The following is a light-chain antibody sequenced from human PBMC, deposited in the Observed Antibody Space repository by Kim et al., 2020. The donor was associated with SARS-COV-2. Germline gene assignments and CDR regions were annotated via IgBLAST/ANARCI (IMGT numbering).Light chain of an antibody. CDR3: QQYGSSLYT. CDR1: QSVSSSY. V-gene: IGKV3-20*01. CDR2: GAS. J-gene: IGKJ2*01. Sequence: LSQRERATLSGRDSQSVSSSYLAWYQQKPGQAHRLLIYGASSRATGIPDRFSGSGSGTDFTLTISRLEPEDFAVYYCQQYGSSLYTFGQGTKLEI.